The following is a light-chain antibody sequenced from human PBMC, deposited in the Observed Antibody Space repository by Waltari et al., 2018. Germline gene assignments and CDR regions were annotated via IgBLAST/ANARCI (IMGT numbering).Light chain of an antibody. V-gene: IGLV3-25*03. CDR1: ALPRQY. CDR2: QDS. J-gene: IGLJ2*01. Sequence: YELTQPPSVSVSPGQTARITCSGDALPRQYTYWYQQKPGQAPVLVISQDSERPSGIPERFSGSSSGTTVTLTISGVQAEDEADYYCQSADSSISYVVFGGGTKLTVL. CDR3: QSADSSISYVV.